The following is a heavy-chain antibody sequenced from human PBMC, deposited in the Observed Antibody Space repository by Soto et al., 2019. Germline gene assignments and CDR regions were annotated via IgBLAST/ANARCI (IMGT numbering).Heavy chain of an antibody. J-gene: IGHJ3*02. CDR2: FDPEDGET. D-gene: IGHD1-1*01. V-gene: IGHV1-24*01. Sequence: QVQRVQSGAEVKKPGASVKVSCKVSGYTLTELSMHWVRQAPGKGLEWMGGFDPEDGETIYAQKFQGRVTMTEDTSTDTAYMELSSLRSEDTAVYYCATLALRLEWTGSAFDIWGQGTMVTVSS. CDR3: ATLALRLEWTGSAFDI. CDR1: GYTLTELS.